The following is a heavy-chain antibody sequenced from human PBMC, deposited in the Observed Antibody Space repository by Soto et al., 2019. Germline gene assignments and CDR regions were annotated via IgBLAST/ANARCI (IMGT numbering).Heavy chain of an antibody. CDR3: ARDKEIPLRFGAMGYGMDV. J-gene: IGHJ6*02. D-gene: IGHD3-10*01. CDR1: GFTFSSYR. Sequence: EVQLVESGGGLVQPGGSLRLSCAASGFTFSSYRMHWVRQAPGKGLVWVSRVNGGGSSTTYADSVKGRFTISRDNAKNTLYLQMNSLRAEDTAVYYCARDKEIPLRFGAMGYGMDVWGQGTTVTVSS. CDR2: VNGGGSST. V-gene: IGHV3-74*03.